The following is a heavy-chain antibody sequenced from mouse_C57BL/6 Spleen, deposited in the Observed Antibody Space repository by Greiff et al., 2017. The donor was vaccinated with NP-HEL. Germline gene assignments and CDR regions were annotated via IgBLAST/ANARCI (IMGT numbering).Heavy chain of an antibody. J-gene: IGHJ4*01. V-gene: IGHV1-50*01. CDR2: IDPSDSYT. Sequence: QVQLQQPGAELVKPGASVKLSCKASGYTFTSYWMQWVKQRPGQGLEWIGEIDPSDSYTNYNQKFKGKATLTVDTSSSTAYMQLSSLTSEDSAVYYCARSRRYVPYAMDYWGQGTSVTVSS. CDR1: GYTFTSYW. CDR3: ARSRRYVPYAMDY. D-gene: IGHD1-1*01.